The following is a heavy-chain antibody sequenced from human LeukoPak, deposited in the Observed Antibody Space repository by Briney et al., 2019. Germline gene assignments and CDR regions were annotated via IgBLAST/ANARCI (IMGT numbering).Heavy chain of an antibody. V-gene: IGHV3-48*01. CDR3: AKAPCGSCYSADY. CDR1: GFTFSSYS. CDR2: ISSSSSTI. J-gene: IGHJ4*02. D-gene: IGHD2-15*01. Sequence: PGGSLRLSCAASGFTFSSYSMNWVRQAPGKGLEWVSYISSSSSTIYYADSVKGRFTISRDNSKNTLYLQMNNLRAEDTAVYYCAKAPCGSCYSADYWGQGTLVTVSS.